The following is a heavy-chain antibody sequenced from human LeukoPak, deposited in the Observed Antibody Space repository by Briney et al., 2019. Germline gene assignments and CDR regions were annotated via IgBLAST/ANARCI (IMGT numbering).Heavy chain of an antibody. V-gene: IGHV4-59*01. Sequence: PSETLSLTCTVSGGSISPYYWSWIRQTPGKGLEWIGYILYSGTTTNYNPSLKSRVTISVDTSKNQFSLKLSSVTAADTAVYYCARVGDWSDLVYWGQGTLVTVSS. D-gene: IGHD3/OR15-3a*01. CDR3: ARVGDWSDLVY. J-gene: IGHJ4*02. CDR2: ILYSGTTT. CDR1: GGSISPYY.